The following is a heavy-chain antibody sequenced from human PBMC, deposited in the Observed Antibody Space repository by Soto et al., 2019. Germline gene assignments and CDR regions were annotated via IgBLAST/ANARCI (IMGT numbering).Heavy chain of an antibody. CDR1: GFTVSSNY. V-gene: IGHV3-53*01. CDR2: IYSGGST. CDR3: ARVYSSSSGLDY. J-gene: IGHJ4*02. D-gene: IGHD6-6*01. Sequence: PGGSLRLSCAASGFTVSSNYMSWVRQSPGKGLEWVSVIYSGGSTYYADSVKGRFTISRDNSKNTLYLQMNSLRAEDTAVYYCARVYSSSSGLDYWGQGTLVTVSS.